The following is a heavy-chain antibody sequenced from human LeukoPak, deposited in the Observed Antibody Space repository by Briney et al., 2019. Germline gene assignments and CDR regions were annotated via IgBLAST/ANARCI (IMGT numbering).Heavy chain of an antibody. J-gene: IGHJ6*02. V-gene: IGHV5-51*01. D-gene: IGHD4-17*01. CDR3: ASQLTVSNYYYGTDV. Sequence: GESLKISCKGSGYSFTSYWIGWVRQMPGKGLEWMGIIYPGDSDTRYSPSFQGQVTISADKSISTAYLQWSSLKASDTAMYYCASQLTVSNYYYGTDVWGQGTTVTVSS. CDR2: IYPGDSDT. CDR1: GYSFTSYW.